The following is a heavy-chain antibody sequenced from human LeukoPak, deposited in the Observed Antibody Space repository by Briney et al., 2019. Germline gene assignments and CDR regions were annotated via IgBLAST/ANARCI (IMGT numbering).Heavy chain of an antibody. D-gene: IGHD1-14*01. CDR1: GCSISSGYY. J-gene: IGHJ4*02. Sequence: PSETLSLTCAVSGCSISSGYYWGWIRQSPGKGLEWIGNIYHSGITHYNPSLQGRITLSVDTSKNQFSLNLSSVTAADTAVYYCTRFSTASSRPAYYWGQGTLVIVSS. CDR2: IYHSGIT. CDR3: TRFSTASSRPAYY. V-gene: IGHV4-38-2*01.